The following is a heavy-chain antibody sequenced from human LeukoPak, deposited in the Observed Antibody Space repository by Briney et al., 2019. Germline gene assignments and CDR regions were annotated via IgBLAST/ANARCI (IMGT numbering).Heavy chain of an antibody. Sequence: GGSLRLSCAASGFTFSSYEMNWVRQAPGKGLEWVSYISRSGSTIYYADSVKGRFTISRDNAKNSLYLQMNSLRAEDTAVYYCARGREWGGLLSPARPQDFDYWGQGTLVTVSS. V-gene: IGHV3-48*03. J-gene: IGHJ4*02. CDR2: ISRSGSTI. D-gene: IGHD3-16*01. CDR3: ARGREWGGLLSPARPQDFDY. CDR1: GFTFSSYE.